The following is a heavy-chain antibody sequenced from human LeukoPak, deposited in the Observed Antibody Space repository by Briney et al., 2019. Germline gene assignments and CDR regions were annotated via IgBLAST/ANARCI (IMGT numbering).Heavy chain of an antibody. J-gene: IGHJ3*02. Sequence: ASVKVSCKASRYTFTSYGISWVRQAPGQGLEWMGWISAYNGDTNYAQKLQGRVTMTTDTSTSTAYMELRSLRSDDTAVYYCARGLQENLAWLQAFSAFDIWGQGTMVTVSS. D-gene: IGHD6-19*01. V-gene: IGHV1-18*01. CDR3: ARGLQENLAWLQAFSAFDI. CDR2: ISAYNGDT. CDR1: RYTFTSYG.